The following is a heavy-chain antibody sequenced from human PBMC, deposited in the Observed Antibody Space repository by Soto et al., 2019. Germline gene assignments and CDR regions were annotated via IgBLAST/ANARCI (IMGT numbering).Heavy chain of an antibody. CDR3: ARDKITGLFDY. CDR2: MNPNSGNT. D-gene: IGHD2-8*02. V-gene: IGHV1-8*01. J-gene: IGHJ4*02. Sequence: ASVKVSCKASGYTFTSYDINWVRQATGQGLEWMGWMNPNSGNTGYAQKFQGRVTMTRNTSISTAYMELTSVTAADTAMYYCARDKITGLFDYWGQGTLVTVSS. CDR1: GYTFTSYD.